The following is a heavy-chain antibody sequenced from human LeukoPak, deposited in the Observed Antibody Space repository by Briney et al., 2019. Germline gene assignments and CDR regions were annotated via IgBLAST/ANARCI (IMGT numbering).Heavy chain of an antibody. V-gene: IGHV1-2*02. D-gene: IGHD3-22*01. Sequence: GASVKVSCKASGYTFTGYYMHWVRQAPGQGLEWMGWINPNSGGTNYAQKFQGRVTMTRDTSISTAYMELSRLRSDDTAVYYCAGAVRGYYDSSGPFDYWGQGTLVTVSS. J-gene: IGHJ4*02. CDR2: INPNSGGT. CDR3: AGAVRGYYDSSGPFDY. CDR1: GYTFTGYY.